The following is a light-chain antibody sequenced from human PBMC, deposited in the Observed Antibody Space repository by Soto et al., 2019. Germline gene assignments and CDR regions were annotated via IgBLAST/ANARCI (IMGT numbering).Light chain of an antibody. CDR1: NIGSQS. Sequence: SYELTQTPSLSVAPEKTASITCGGDNIGSQSVHWYQHKPGQAPILVMGYDSDRPSGIPERFSGSNSGNTATLTLSRVEAGDEADYYCQVWDSSSDRPVFGGGTKVTVL. CDR2: YDS. V-gene: IGLV3-21*04. J-gene: IGLJ3*02. CDR3: QVWDSSSDRPV.